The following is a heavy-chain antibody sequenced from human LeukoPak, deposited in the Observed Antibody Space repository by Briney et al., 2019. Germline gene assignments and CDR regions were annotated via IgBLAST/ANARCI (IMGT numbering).Heavy chain of an antibody. CDR2: IYYSGST. D-gene: IGHD3-22*01. CDR1: GGSISSSRYY. Sequence: SETLSLTCTVSGGSISSSRYYSGWIRQPPGKGLEWIGSIYYSGSTYYNPSLKSRVTISVDTSKSQFSLKLSYVTAADTAVYYCARHVYYYDSSGYSWDYYYMDVWGKGTTVTVSS. J-gene: IGHJ6*03. V-gene: IGHV4-39*01. CDR3: ARHVYYYDSSGYSWDYYYMDV.